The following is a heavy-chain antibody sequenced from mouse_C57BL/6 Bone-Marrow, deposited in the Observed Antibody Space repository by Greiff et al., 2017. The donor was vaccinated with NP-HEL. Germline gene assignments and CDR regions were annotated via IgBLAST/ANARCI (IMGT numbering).Heavy chain of an antibody. V-gene: IGHV1-85*01. J-gene: IGHJ2*01. CDR3: ARWYYCFDY. CDR1: GYTFTSYD. D-gene: IGHD1-1*02. CDR2: IYPGDGST. Sequence: VQLQQSGPELVKPGASVKLSCKASGYTFTSYDINWVKQRPGRGLGWIGWIYPGDGSTKNNEKFKGKATLTVDTSSSTAYMELHSLTSEDSAVYFCARWYYCFDYWGQGTTLTVSS.